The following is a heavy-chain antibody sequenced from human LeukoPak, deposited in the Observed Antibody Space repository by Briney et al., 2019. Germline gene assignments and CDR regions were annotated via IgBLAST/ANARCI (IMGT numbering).Heavy chain of an antibody. CDR2: IWYDGSNK. J-gene: IGHJ4*02. Sequence: GRSLRLSCSASGFTFSSYGMHWVRQAPGKGLEWVAVIWYDGSNKYYADSVKGRFTISRDNSKNTLYLQMNSLRGEDTAVYYCARDRGYFDYFDYWGQGTLATVSS. V-gene: IGHV3-33*01. D-gene: IGHD3-9*01. CDR3: ARDRGYFDYFDY. CDR1: GFTFSSYG.